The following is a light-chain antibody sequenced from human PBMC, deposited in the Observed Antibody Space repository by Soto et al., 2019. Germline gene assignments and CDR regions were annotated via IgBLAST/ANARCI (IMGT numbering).Light chain of an antibody. CDR2: GAS. J-gene: IGKJ3*01. V-gene: IGKV3-20*01. CDR3: QQYDASPLT. Sequence: EIVLTQSPGSLSLSPGERATLSCRASETISSSYLAWYQQKPGQAPRLLISGASSRATGIPDRFSGSGSGTDFTLTISRLEPEDFAVYFCQQYDASPLTFGPGTKVDVK. CDR1: ETISSSY.